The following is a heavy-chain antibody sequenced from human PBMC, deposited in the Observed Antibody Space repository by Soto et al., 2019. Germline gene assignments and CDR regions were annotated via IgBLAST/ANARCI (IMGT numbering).Heavy chain of an antibody. V-gene: IGHV4-59*01. CDR2: IYYSGST. D-gene: IGHD5-18*01. J-gene: IGHJ6*02. Sequence: SETLSLTCTVSGGSISSYYWSWIRQPPGKGLEWIGYIYYSGSTHYNPSLKSRVTISVDTSKNQFSLKLRGVTAAETAVYCCVRDSGDGYSEYYYYDMDVWGQGTTVTVSS. CDR1: GGSISSYY. CDR3: VRDSGDGYSEYYYYDMDV.